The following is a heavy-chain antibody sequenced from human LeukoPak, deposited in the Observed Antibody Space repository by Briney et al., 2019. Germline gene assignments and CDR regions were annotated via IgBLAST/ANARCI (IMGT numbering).Heavy chain of an antibody. Sequence: ASVKVSCKASGYTFTSYSINWVRQAPGQGLEWMGWISSYNGKTNYTQKLQGRVTITPDTSTSTAYMELRSLRSDDTAVYYCARGPSSGWHKADYWGQGTLVTVSS. D-gene: IGHD6-19*01. J-gene: IGHJ4*02. V-gene: IGHV1-18*01. CDR1: GYTFTSYS. CDR2: ISSYNGKT. CDR3: ARGPSSGWHKADY.